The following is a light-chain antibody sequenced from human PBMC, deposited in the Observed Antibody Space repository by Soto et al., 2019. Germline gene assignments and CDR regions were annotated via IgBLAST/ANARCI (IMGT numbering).Light chain of an antibody. V-gene: IGKV3-20*01. CDR1: QSVSSSN. CDR3: QQHGFSPWT. Sequence: EIVLTQSPGTLSLSPGERATLSCRASQSVSSSNLVWYQQRPGQAPRLLIYATSSRATGIPDRFSGSGSGKDFTLTISRLEPEDFAVYYCQQHGFSPWTFGQGTKVEIK. CDR2: ATS. J-gene: IGKJ1*01.